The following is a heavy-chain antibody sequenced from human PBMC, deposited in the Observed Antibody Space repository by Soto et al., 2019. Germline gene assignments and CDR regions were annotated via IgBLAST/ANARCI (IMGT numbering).Heavy chain of an antibody. D-gene: IGHD6-6*01. Sequence: SGGSLRLSCAASGFTFSSYAMNWVRQAPGKGLEWVALISHDGINKYYADSVRGRFTISRDSSTNTLYLQMNSLRAEDTAVYYCARDRDSSSAFDYWGQGTLVTVSS. V-gene: IGHV3-30-3*01. CDR3: ARDRDSSSAFDY. CDR1: GFTFSSYA. CDR2: ISHDGINK. J-gene: IGHJ4*02.